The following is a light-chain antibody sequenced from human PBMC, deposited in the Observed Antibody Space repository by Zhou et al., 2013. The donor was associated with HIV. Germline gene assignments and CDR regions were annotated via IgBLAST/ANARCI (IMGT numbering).Light chain of an antibody. CDR2: GAS. J-gene: IGKJ2*01. V-gene: IGKV1-9*01. CDR3: QQANRFPQT. CDR1: QDISSY. Sequence: DIQLTQSPSFLSASVGDRVTITCRASQDISSYLAWYQQKPGKAPKLLIYGASSLQSGVPSRFSGSGFGTDFTLTINRLHPEDFATYYCQQANRFPQTFGQGTKVEIK.